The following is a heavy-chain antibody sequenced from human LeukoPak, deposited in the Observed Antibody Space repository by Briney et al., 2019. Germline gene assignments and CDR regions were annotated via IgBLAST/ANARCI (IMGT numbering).Heavy chain of an antibody. CDR2: IFWNEDK. D-gene: IGHD1-1*01. CDR1: GLSRSGGGVG. CDR3: ARRLDWTYYFDY. V-gene: IGHV2-5*01. J-gene: IGHJ4*02. Sequence: SGPTLMKPTQTLTLTCTFSGLSRSGGGVGVGWIRQPPGKGLEWLALIFWNEDKRYSPSLQSRLTTTKDTSKNQVVLTVTTVDPVDTATYCCARRLDWTYYFDYWSQGALVTVSS.